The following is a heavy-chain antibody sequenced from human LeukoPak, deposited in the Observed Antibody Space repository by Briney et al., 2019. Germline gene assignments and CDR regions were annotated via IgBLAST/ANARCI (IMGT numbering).Heavy chain of an antibody. J-gene: IGHJ4*02. Sequence: GESLKISCKGSGYRFINYWIGWVRQMPGKGLEWMGIIFPDDSDARYSPSFQGQVTISADKSISIAYLQWSSLKASDTAMYYCAIGGDSTTSCYRCFNYWGQGTLVTVSS. CDR1: GYRFINYW. V-gene: IGHV5-51*01. D-gene: IGHD2-2*01. CDR3: AIGGDSTTSCYRCFNY. CDR2: IFPDDSDA.